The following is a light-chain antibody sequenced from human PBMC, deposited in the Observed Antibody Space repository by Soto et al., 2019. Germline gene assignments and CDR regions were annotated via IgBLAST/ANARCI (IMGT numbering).Light chain of an antibody. CDR1: QSISGY. J-gene: IGKJ2*01. CDR3: QQSYSTPDT. Sequence: DIQMTQSPSSLSASVGDRATISCRASQSISGYLNWYQQKPGKAPKLLIYAASSLQSGVPSRFSGSGSGTDYTLTISSLQPEDFATYACQQSYSTPDTFCQGTKLEIK. V-gene: IGKV1-39*01. CDR2: AAS.